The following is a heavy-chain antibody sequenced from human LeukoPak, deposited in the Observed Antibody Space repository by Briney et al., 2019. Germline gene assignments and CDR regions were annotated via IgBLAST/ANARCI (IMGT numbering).Heavy chain of an antibody. CDR1: GYTFTSYA. Sequence: ASVKVSCKASGYTFTSYAMHWVRQAPGQRLEWMGWINAGNDNTKYSQNFQGRVTITRDTSASTTYMELNSLTSEDTAMYYCAREGYCSGGSCYTPVSWFDPWGRGTLVTVSS. J-gene: IGHJ5*02. D-gene: IGHD2-15*01. CDR2: INAGNDNT. CDR3: AREGYCSGGSCYTPVSWFDP. V-gene: IGHV1-3*01.